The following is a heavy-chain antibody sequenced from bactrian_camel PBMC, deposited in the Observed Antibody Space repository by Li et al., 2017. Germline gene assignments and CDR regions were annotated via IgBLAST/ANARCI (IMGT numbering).Heavy chain of an antibody. CDR1: GSTFDEDD. CDR3: AAVKCTVVPGTSLLDFDFGY. J-gene: IGHJ6*01. CDR2: INSRTDGTT. V-gene: IGHV3S32*01. D-gene: IGHD6*01. Sequence: DVQLVESGGGSVQAGETLRLSCKASGSTFDEDDMAWYRQAPGKGLEWISGINSRTDGTTVYADSVKGRFTISQDNAKNTPYLQMNSLKPEDTAMYSCAAVKCTVVPGTSLLDFDFGYWGQGTQVTVS.